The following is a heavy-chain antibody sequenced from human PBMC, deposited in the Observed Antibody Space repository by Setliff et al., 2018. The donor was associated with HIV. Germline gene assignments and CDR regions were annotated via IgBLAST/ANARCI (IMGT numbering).Heavy chain of an antibody. CDR1: GGSISSSNW. Sequence: KSSETLSLTCAVSGGSISSSNWWSWVRQPPGKGLEWIGEIYHSGSTNYNPSLKSRVTISVDTSKNQFSLKLSSVTAADTAVYYCARVYPQYDSSGYYSYWGQGTLVTVSS. V-gene: IGHV4-4*02. D-gene: IGHD3-22*01. CDR2: IYHSGST. J-gene: IGHJ4*02. CDR3: ARVYPQYDSSGYYSY.